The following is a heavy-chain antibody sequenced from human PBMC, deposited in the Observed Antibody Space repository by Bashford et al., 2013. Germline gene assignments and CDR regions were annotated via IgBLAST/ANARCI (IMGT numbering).Heavy chain of an antibody. J-gene: IGHJ4*02. V-gene: IGHV4-34*01. CDR1: GGSFSGYY. CDR3: ASYQNYAPRRGFDY. Sequence: SETLSLTCAVYGGSFSGYYWSWIRQPPGKGLEWIGEINHSGSTNYNPSLKSRVTISVDTSKNQFSLKLSSVTAADTAVYYCASYQNYAPRRGFDYWGQGTLVTVSS. CDR2: INHSGST. D-gene: IGHD2-2*01.